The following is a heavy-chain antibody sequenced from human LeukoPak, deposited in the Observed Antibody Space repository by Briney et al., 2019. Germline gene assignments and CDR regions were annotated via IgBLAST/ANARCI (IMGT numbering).Heavy chain of an antibody. J-gene: IGHJ4*02. CDR1: GFTFSSYS. CDR2: ISSSSSYI. V-gene: IGHV3-21*01. CDR3: AKSGYSPYYFDY. D-gene: IGHD3-3*01. Sequence: GSLRLSCAASGFTFSSYSMNWVRQAPGKGLGWVSSISSSSSYIYYADSVKGRFTISRDNAKNSLYLQMDSLRAEDTAVYYCAKSGYSPYYFDYWGQGALVTVSS.